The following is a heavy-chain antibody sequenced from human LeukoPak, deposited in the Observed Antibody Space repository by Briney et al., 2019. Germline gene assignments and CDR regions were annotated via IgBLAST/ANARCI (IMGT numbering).Heavy chain of an antibody. CDR3: ARGDKQLVFERRKGGFDP. J-gene: IGHJ5*02. D-gene: IGHD6-13*01. CDR2: MNPNSGNT. CDR1: GYTFTSYD. Sequence: ASVKVSCKASGYTFTSYDINWVRQATGQGLEWMGWMNPNSGNTGYAQKFQGRVTMTRNTSISTAYMELSSLRAEDTALYYCARGDKQLVFERRKGGFDPWGQGTLVTVSS. V-gene: IGHV1-8*01.